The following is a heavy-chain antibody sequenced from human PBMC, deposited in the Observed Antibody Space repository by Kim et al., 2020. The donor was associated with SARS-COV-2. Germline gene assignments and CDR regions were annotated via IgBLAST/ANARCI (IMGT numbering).Heavy chain of an antibody. CDR2: IYTSGSA. CDR1: GGSISSGTHY. J-gene: IGHJ4*02. D-gene: IGHD2-8*01. Sequence: SETLSLTCTVSGGSISSGTHYWSWIRQPAGKGLEWIGRIYTSGSANYNPSLKSRVTISVDTSKNQFSLKLTSVTAADTAVYYCARGMAVDYWGQGTLVTVSS. V-gene: IGHV4-61*02. CDR3: ARGMAVDY.